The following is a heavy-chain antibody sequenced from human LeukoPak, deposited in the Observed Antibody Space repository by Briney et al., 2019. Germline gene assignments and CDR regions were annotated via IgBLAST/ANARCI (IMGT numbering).Heavy chain of an antibody. J-gene: IGHJ4*02. D-gene: IGHD3-10*02. CDR2: IKETGSEK. CDR3: ARERLPYVPGGDY. CDR1: GFTFSSYS. Sequence: GGSLRLSCAASGFTFSSYSMSWVRQAPGKGLEWVANIKETGSEKSYLDSVEGRFTISRDNAKNSLYLQMDSLRAEDTALYYCARERLPYVPGGDYWGQGTLVTVSS. V-gene: IGHV3-7*01.